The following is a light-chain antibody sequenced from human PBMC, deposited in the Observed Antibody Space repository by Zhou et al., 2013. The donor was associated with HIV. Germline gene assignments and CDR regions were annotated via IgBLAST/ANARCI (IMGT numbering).Light chain of an antibody. CDR2: GAS. J-gene: IGKJ4*01. Sequence: EIIMTQSPATLSVSPGERATLSCRASQSVRNNLAWYQQKPGQGPRLLMYGASTRATGIPARFSGSGSGTEFTLTISSIQSEDFAVYYCQQYGSSPLTFGGGTKVEIK. V-gene: IGKV3-15*01. CDR1: QSVRNN. CDR3: QQYGSSPLT.